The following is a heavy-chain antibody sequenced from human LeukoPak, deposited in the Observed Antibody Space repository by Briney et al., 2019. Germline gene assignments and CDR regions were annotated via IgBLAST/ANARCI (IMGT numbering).Heavy chain of an antibody. V-gene: IGHV3-53*01. CDR1: GFTVSNNY. Sequence: PGGSPRLSCAASGFTVSNNYMSWVRQAPGKGLEWVSVIYSGGSTYYADSVKGRFTISRDNSKNTLYLQMNSLRAEDTAVYYCARAVSSGWYPGAFDIWGQGTMVTVSS. J-gene: IGHJ3*02. D-gene: IGHD6-19*01. CDR3: ARAVSSGWYPGAFDI. CDR2: IYSGGST.